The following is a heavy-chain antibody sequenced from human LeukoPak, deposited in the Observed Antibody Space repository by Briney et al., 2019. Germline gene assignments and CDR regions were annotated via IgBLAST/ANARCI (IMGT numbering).Heavy chain of an antibody. D-gene: IGHD6-13*01. Sequence: GGSLRLSCAASGFTFSSYGMHWVRQAPGKGLEWVAVISYDESNKYYADSVKGRFTISRDNSKNTLYLQMNSLRAEDTAVYYCAKAAAGTSEPNYYFDYWGQGTLVTVSS. J-gene: IGHJ4*02. CDR1: GFTFSSYG. CDR3: AKAAAGTSEPNYYFDY. CDR2: ISYDESNK. V-gene: IGHV3-30*18.